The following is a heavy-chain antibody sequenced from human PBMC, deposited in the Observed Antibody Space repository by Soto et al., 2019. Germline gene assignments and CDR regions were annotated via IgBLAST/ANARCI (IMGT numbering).Heavy chain of an antibody. CDR1: GGSISSGGYY. J-gene: IGHJ4*02. D-gene: IGHD3-10*01. CDR3: ARDHMVRGAVDY. V-gene: IGHV4-31*03. CDR2: IYYSGST. Sequence: QVQLQESGPGLVKPSQTLSLTCTVSGGSISSGGYYWTWIRQRPGKGLEWIGYIYYSGSTYYNPSLKSRLTISVDTSKNQFSLKLSSVTAADTAVYYCARDHMVRGAVDYWGQGTLVTVSS.